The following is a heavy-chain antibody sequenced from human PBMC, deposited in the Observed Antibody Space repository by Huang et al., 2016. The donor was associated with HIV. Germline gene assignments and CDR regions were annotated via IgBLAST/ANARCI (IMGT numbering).Heavy chain of an antibody. CDR3: ARDATGYGTGWSTEFDY. CDR2: VGPHSEKA. D-gene: IGHD6-19*01. Sequence: HVQLVQSGADVKKPGASVKVSCKASGYTFDSYGINWVRQAPGQGREWMGCVGPHSEKANQAQKHQGRVTMTTDTTTSTAYMELGILTPDDTAVYYCARDATGYGTGWSTEFDYWGQGTLVTVSS. V-gene: IGHV1-18*04. J-gene: IGHJ4*02. CDR1: GYTFDSYG.